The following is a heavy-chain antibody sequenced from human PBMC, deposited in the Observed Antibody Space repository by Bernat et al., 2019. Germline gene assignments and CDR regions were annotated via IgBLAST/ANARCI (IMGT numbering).Heavy chain of an antibody. J-gene: IGHJ3*02. Sequence: VQLVESGGGVVQPGRSLRLSCAASGFTFSSYGMHWVRQAPGRGLEWVSAISDTVSSTYYADSVKGRFTISRDNSKNTLFLQMNSLRAEDTAVYYCAKDSPVLTIWGQGTMVTVSS. CDR3: AKDSPVLTI. CDR1: GFTFSSYG. CDR2: ISDTVSST. D-gene: IGHD2-8*01. V-gene: IGHV3-23*04.